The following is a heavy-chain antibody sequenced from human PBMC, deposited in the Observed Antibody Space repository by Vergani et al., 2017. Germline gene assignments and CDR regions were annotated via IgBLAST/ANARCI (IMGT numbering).Heavy chain of an antibody. V-gene: IGHV1-69*12. CDR3: ARDRELLRYYYYYGMDV. CDR1: GGTFSSYA. D-gene: IGHD1-26*01. Sequence: QVQLVQSGAEVKKPGSSVKVSCKASGGTFSSYAISWVRQAPGQGLEWMGWIIPIFGTANYAQKFQGRVTITADESTSTAYMELSSLRSEDTAVYYCARDRELLRYYYYYGMDVWGQGTTVTVSS. J-gene: IGHJ6*02. CDR2: IIPIFGTA.